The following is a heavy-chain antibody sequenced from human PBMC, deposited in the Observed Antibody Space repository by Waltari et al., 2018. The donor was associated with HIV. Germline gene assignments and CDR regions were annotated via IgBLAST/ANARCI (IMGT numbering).Heavy chain of an antibody. CDR1: GFTSSSYS. CDR3: ARVGAAYFDY. J-gene: IGHJ4*02. CDR2: ISSSSSTI. Sequence: EVQLVESGGGLVQPGGSLRLSCAASGFTSSSYSMNWVRQAPGKGLEWVSYISSSSSTIYYADSVKGRFTISRDNAKNSLYLQMNSLRAEDTAVYYCARVGAAYFDYWGQGTLVTVSS. V-gene: IGHV3-48*01. D-gene: IGHD2-15*01.